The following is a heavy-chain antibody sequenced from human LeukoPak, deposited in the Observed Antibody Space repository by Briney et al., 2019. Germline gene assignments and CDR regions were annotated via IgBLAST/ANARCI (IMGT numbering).Heavy chain of an antibody. CDR2: INAGNGNT. CDR1: GYTFTSYA. CDR3: ARDRNFRITMIVVVPGWFDP. Sequence: ASVKVSCKAPGYTFTSYAMHWVRQAPGQRLEWMGWINAGNGNTKYSQKFQGRVTITRDTSASTAYMELSSLRSEDTAVYYCARDRNFRITMIVVVPGWFDPWGQGTLVTVSS. V-gene: IGHV1-3*01. J-gene: IGHJ5*02. D-gene: IGHD3-22*01.